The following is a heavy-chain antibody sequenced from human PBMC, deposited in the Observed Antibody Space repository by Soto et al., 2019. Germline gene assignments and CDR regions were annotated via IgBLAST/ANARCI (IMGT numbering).Heavy chain of an antibody. J-gene: IGHJ4*02. V-gene: IGHV3-23*01. CDR3: ARRGSGSYYDS. CDR2: ISGSGGST. Sequence: EVQLLESGGGLVQPGGSLRLSCAASGFTFSSDAMRLVRQAPVKGLEWVSAISGSGGSTYYADSVKGRFTISRDNSKNTLYLQMNSLRAEDTAVYYCARRGSGSYYDSWGQGTLVTVSS. D-gene: IGHD1-26*01. CDR1: GFTFSSDA.